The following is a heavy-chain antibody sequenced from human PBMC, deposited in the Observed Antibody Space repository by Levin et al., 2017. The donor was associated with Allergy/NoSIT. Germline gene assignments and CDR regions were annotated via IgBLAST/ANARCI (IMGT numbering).Heavy chain of an antibody. V-gene: IGHV3-74*01. J-gene: IGHJ4*02. CDR3: ASLAVAGTRDFDY. CDR2: INSDGSST. D-gene: IGHD6-19*01. CDR1: GFTFSSYW. Sequence: GGSLRLSCAASGFTFSSYWMHWVRQAPGKGLVWVSRINSDGSSTSYADSVKGRFTISRDNAKNTLYLQMNSLRAEDTAVYYCASLAVAGTRDFDYWGQGTLVTVSS.